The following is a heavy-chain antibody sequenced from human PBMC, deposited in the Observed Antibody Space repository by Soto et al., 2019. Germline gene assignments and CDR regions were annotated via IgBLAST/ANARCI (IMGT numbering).Heavy chain of an antibody. CDR1: GFTFSDYY. CDR3: APRKFGSFNIAAFEI. CDR2: ISSSGTGI. Sequence: GGSLRLSCAASGFTFSDYYMTWIRQAPGKGLEWVSYISSSGTGIYYADSMKGRFTISRDNAKNSLYLQMNSLRVEDTALYYCAPRKFGSFNIAAFEIWGQGTMVTVSS. D-gene: IGHD3-16*01. V-gene: IGHV3-11*04. J-gene: IGHJ3*02.